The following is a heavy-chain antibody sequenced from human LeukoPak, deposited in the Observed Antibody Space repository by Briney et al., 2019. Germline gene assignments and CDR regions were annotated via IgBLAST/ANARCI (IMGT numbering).Heavy chain of an antibody. CDR2: ISCSGGST. V-gene: IGHV3-23*01. CDR1: GFTFSSYA. Sequence: GGSLRLSCAASGFTFSSYAMSWVRQAPGKGLEWVSAISCSGGSTYYADSVKGRFTISRDNSKNTLYLQMNSLRAEDMAVYYCAKDKRTSIGEAGTFDDWGQGTLVTVSS. CDR3: AKDKRTSIGEAGTFDD. D-gene: IGHD6-13*01. J-gene: IGHJ4*02.